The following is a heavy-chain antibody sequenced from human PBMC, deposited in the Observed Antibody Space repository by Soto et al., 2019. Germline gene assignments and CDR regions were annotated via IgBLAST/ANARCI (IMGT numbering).Heavy chain of an antibody. CDR2: ISGSSTTI. J-gene: IGHJ4*02. CDR1: GFDFSNYI. Sequence: EVQLVESGGGLVHPGGSLRLSCAASGFDFSNYIMNWVRQAPGKGLEWISYISGSSTTILYADSVKGRLTVSRDNANNSLYLQMNSLRDEDTAVYYCARLGAYWGQGAMVTVSS. V-gene: IGHV3-48*02. CDR3: ARLGAY.